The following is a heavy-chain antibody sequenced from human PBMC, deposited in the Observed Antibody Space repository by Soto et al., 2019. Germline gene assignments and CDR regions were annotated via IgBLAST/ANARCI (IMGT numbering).Heavy chain of an antibody. Sequence: ASVKVSCKASGYTFTSYAIHCVRQAPGQRLEWMGWINAGNGNTKYSQKFQGRVTITRDTSASTAYMELSRLRSEDTAVYYCARQAWLLYPNWFDPWGQGTRVTVSS. D-gene: IGHD3-3*01. V-gene: IGHV1-3*01. CDR3: ARQAWLLYPNWFDP. CDR2: INAGNGNT. J-gene: IGHJ5*02. CDR1: GYTFTSYA.